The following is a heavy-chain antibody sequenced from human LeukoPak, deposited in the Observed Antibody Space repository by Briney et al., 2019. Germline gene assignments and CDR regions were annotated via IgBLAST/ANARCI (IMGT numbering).Heavy chain of an antibody. CDR2: IYYTGST. J-gene: IGHJ4*02. V-gene: IGHV4-59*08. Sequence: SETLSLTCSVSGGSISTYYWSWIRQPPEKGLEWIGYIYYTGSTNYNPSLKSRITMSVDMSKNQFSLKLSSVTAADTAVYYCARPNEGSSFDYWGQGTLVTVSS. CDR3: ARPNEGSSFDY. CDR1: GGSISTYY. D-gene: IGHD6-13*01.